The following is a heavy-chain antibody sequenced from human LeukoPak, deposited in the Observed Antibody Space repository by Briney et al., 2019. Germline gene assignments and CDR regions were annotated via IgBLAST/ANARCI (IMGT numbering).Heavy chain of an antibody. CDR2: VSHTSTYI. V-gene: IGHV3-21*01. Sequence: GGSLRLSCAASGFTFSTYSMNWVRQAPGKGLEWVSSVSHTSTYIYYADSLKGRFAISRDNAKNSLYLQMNSLRAEDTAVYYCARSVDYWGQGTLVTVSS. CDR1: GFTFSTYS. J-gene: IGHJ4*02. CDR3: ARSVDY.